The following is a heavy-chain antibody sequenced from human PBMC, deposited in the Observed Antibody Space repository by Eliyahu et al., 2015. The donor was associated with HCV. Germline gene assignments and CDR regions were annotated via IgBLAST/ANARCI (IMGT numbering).Heavy chain of an antibody. J-gene: IGHJ6*03. CDR3: ARAAATDDYSGYDRPASRDYYMDV. Sequence: QVQLQESGPGLVKPSETLSLTCTVSGGSISSYYWSWIRQPPGKGLEWIGYIYYSGSTNYNPSLKSRVTISVDTSKNQFSLKLSSVTAADTAVYYCARAAATDDYSGYDRPASRDYYMDVWGKGTTVTVSS. CDR1: GGSISSYY. D-gene: IGHD5-12*01. CDR2: IYYSGST. V-gene: IGHV4-59*01.